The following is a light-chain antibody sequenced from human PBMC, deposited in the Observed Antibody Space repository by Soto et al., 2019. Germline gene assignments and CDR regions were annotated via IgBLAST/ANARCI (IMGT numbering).Light chain of an antibody. CDR3: QQANTFPLT. J-gene: IGKJ4*01. CDR1: QSISRS. CDR2: AAS. V-gene: IGKV1-39*01. Sequence: DFQMTQSPSSLSASVGDRVTISFVATQSISRSLNWYQQKPGKAPELLIYAASSLQSGVPSRFSGSGSGTDFTLTISSLQPEDFATYYCQQANTFPLTFGGGTKVDIK.